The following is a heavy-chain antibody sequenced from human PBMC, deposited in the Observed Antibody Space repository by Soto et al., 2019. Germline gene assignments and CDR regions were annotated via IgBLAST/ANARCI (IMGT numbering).Heavy chain of an antibody. V-gene: IGHV3-11*06. CDR1: VFTFIDYY. D-gene: IGHD3-22*01. J-gene: IGHJ5*02. Sequence: PGWSLRLSCASSVFTFIDYYMSWIRQAPGKGLEWVSYISSSSSYTNYADSVKGRFTISRDNAKNSLYLQMNSLRAEDTAVYYCARVAGGYPPRVNWFDPWGQGTLVTVSS. CDR3: ARVAGGYPPRVNWFDP. CDR2: ISSSSSYT.